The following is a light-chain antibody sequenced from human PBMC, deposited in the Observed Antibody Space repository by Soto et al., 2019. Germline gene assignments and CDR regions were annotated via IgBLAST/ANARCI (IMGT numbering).Light chain of an antibody. V-gene: IGKV2-28*01. CDR3: MQALQTPPT. CDR1: QSLLHTNGYNS. Sequence: DIVMTQSPLSLPVTPGEPASISCRSSQSLLHTNGYNSLDWYLQKPGQSPQLLIYLGSNRASGVPDRFSGSGSGTYFTLKISRVEAEDVGVYYCMQALQTPPTFGQGTKVKIK. CDR2: LGS. J-gene: IGKJ1*01.